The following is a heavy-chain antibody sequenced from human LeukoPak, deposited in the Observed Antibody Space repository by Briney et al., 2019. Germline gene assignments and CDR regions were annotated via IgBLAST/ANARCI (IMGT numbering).Heavy chain of an antibody. Sequence: PSETLSLTCTVSGGSISSSSYYWGWIRQPPGKGLEWIGSIYYSGSTYYNPSLKSRVTISVDTSKNQFSLKLSSVTAADTAVYYCASSNYYGSGPWNWFDPWGQGTLVTVSS. D-gene: IGHD3-10*01. J-gene: IGHJ5*02. V-gene: IGHV4-39*01. CDR3: ASSNYYGSGPWNWFDP. CDR1: GGSISSSSYY. CDR2: IYYSGST.